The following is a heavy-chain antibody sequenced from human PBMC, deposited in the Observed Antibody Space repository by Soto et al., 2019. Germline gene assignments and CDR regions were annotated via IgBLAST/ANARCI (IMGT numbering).Heavy chain of an antibody. CDR2: IYWDDDK. J-gene: IGHJ4*02. V-gene: IGHV2-5*02. CDR1: GFSLSTSGVG. D-gene: IGHD1-7*01. CDR3: AHRRIGVSQWNYGAFDY. Sequence: QITLRESGPTLVKPTETLKLTCTFSGFSLSTSGVGVGWVRQPPGKALDGLAFIYWDDDKRYSPSLRSRLNFRKDTSRNQVVLTMTNMDPVDTATYFCAHRRIGVSQWNYGAFDYWGQGTLVTVSS.